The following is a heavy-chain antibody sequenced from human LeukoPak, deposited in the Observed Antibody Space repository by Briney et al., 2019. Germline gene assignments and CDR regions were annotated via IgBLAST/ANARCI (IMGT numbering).Heavy chain of an antibody. V-gene: IGHV3-23*01. Sequence: GGSLRLSCAASGFTFSIYELHWVRQAPGKGLEWVSAISGSGGSTYYADSVKGRFTISRDNSKNTLYLQMNSLRAEDTAVYYCAKLTGTTGTTRAFDIWGQGTMVTVSS. J-gene: IGHJ3*02. CDR1: GFTFSIYE. CDR3: AKLTGTTGTTRAFDI. CDR2: ISGSGGST. D-gene: IGHD1-1*01.